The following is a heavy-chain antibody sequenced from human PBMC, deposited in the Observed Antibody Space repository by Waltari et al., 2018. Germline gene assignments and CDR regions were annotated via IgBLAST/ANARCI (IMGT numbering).Heavy chain of an antibody. CDR2: IYYSGST. CDR1: GGSISSYY. Sequence: QVQLQESGPGLVKPSETLSLTCTVSGGSISSYYWSWIRQPPGKGLEWIGYIYYSGSTNYNPSLKSRVTISVDTSKNQFSLKLSSVTAADTAVYYCAGGYSSSWYHYFDYWGQGTLVTVSS. V-gene: IGHV4-59*01. CDR3: AGGYSSSWYHYFDY. J-gene: IGHJ4*02. D-gene: IGHD6-13*01.